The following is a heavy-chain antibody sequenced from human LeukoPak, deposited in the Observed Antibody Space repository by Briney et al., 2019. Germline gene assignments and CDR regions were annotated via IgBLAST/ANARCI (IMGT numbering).Heavy chain of an antibody. J-gene: IGHJ5*02. D-gene: IGHD1-26*01. CDR1: GGSISSYY. V-gene: IGHV4-59*08. CDR2: IYYSGST. CDR3: ARHRRYSGSPFDP. Sequence: SETLSLTCTVSGGSISSYYWSWIRQPPGKGLEWIGYIYYSGSTNYNPSLKSRVTISVDTSKNQFSLKLSSVTAADTAVYYCARHRRYSGSPFDPWGQGTLVTVSS.